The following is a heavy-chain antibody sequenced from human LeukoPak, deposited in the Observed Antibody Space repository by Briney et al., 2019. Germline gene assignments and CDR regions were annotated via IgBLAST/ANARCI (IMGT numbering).Heavy chain of an antibody. CDR2: IYSSGST. CDR1: GGSISSYF. V-gene: IGHV4-59*01. Sequence: SETLSLTCTVSGGSISSYFWNWIRQPPGKGLEWIGYIYSSGSTNYNPSLKSRVTISVDTSKNQFSLTLSSVTAADTAVYYCARGSSQVLRGTRYYHMDLWGTGTTVTVSS. D-gene: IGHD2-8*01. J-gene: IGHJ6*03. CDR3: ARGSSQVLRGTRYYHMDL.